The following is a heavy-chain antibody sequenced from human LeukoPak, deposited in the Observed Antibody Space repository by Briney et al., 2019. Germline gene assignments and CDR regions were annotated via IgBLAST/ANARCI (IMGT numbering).Heavy chain of an antibody. CDR1: DGSISNYY. CDR2: IFCTGST. D-gene: IGHD2-2*01. V-gene: IGHV4-59*08. CDR3: ARYCSTTTCYSPWFDP. J-gene: IGHJ5*02. Sequence: SETLSLTCTVSDGSISNYYWSWIRQTPGKGLELIGCIFCTGSTNYNPSLKSRVTISVDTSKNQFSQKLSSVTAADTAVYYCARYCSTTTCYSPWFDPWGQGTLVTVSS.